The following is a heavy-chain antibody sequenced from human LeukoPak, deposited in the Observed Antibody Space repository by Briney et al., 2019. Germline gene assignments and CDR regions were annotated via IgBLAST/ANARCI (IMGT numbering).Heavy chain of an antibody. V-gene: IGHV1-69*04. CDR2: IIPIFGIA. Sequence: SVKVSCKASGGTFSSYAISWVRQAPGQGLDWMGRIIPIFGIANYAQKFQGRVTITADKSTSTAYMELSSLRSEDTAVYYCARAPDYYDSSGYWYYFDYWGQGTLVTVSS. CDR1: GGTFSSYA. CDR3: ARAPDYYDSSGYWYYFDY. D-gene: IGHD3-22*01. J-gene: IGHJ4*02.